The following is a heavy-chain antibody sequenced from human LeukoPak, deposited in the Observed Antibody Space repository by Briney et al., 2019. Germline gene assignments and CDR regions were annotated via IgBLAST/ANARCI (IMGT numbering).Heavy chain of an antibody. J-gene: IGHJ4*02. V-gene: IGHV4-59*08. CDR3: ATRYDCTWYQF. CDR1: GGSITSYY. Sequence: PSETLSLPRTVSGGSITSYYLSWIRQPPGKGLEWIGYMLYSQSTRYNPALKSRVTMSMDTSKNQVSLKLRSVTAADTAVYYCATRYDCTWYQFCGRRTLVTVSS. CDR2: MLYSQST. D-gene: IGHD6-13*01.